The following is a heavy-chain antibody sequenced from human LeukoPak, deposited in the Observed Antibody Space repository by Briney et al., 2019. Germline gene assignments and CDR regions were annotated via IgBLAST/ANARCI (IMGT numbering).Heavy chain of an antibody. J-gene: IGHJ4*02. V-gene: IGHV3-33*08. CDR2: IWYDGSNK. CDR3: AREIWRRDGYNRPFDY. CDR1: GFTFSSYA. Sequence: QPGRSLRLSCAASGFTFSSYAMHWVRQAPGKGLEWVAVIWYDGSNKYYADSVKGRFTISRDNSKNTLYLQMNSLRAEDTAVYYCAREIWRRDGYNRPFDYWGQGTLVTVSS. D-gene: IGHD5-24*01.